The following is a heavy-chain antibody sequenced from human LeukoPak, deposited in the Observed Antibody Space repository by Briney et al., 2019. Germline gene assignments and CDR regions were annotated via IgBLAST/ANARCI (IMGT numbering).Heavy chain of an antibody. V-gene: IGHV1-18*01. CDR3: ARDNCSGGSCWFDP. Sequence: ASVKVSCKASGYTFARYGLHWVRQAPGQGLEWMGWISVYNGNTNYAQKVQGRVTLTRDTSTSTGYMELRSLRFDDTAVYYCARDNCSGGSCWFDPWGQGAVVTVSS. CDR2: ISVYNGNT. J-gene: IGHJ5*02. D-gene: IGHD2-15*01. CDR1: GYTFARYG.